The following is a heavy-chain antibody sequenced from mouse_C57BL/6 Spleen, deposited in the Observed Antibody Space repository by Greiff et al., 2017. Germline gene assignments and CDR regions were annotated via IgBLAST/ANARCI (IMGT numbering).Heavy chain of an antibody. CDR2: ISDGGSYT. J-gene: IGHJ3*01. Sequence: EVKLVESGGGLVKPGGSLKLSCAASGFTFSSYAMSWVRQTPEKRLEWVATISDGGSYTYYPDNVKGRFTISRDNAKNNLYLQMSHLKSEDTAMYYCARDEDGYGFAYWGQGTLVTVSA. CDR1: GFTFSSYA. D-gene: IGHD2-2*01. CDR3: ARDEDGYGFAY. V-gene: IGHV5-4*01.